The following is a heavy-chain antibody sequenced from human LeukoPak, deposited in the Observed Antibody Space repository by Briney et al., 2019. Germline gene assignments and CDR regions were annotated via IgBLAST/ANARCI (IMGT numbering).Heavy chain of an antibody. CDR3: AVQYYYGSGSYYKAWFDP. CDR2: INPNSGGT. D-gene: IGHD3-10*01. Sequence: GASVKVSCKASGYTFTGYYMHWVRQAPGQGLEWMGWINPNSGGTNYAQKFQGRVTMTRDTSISTAYMELSRLRSDDTAVYYCAVQYYYGSGSYYKAWFDPWGQGTLVTVSS. CDR1: GYTFTGYY. J-gene: IGHJ5*02. V-gene: IGHV1-2*02.